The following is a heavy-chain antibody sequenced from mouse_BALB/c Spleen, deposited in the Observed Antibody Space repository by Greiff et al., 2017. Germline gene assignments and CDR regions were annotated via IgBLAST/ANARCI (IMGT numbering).Heavy chain of an antibody. CDR2: IWSGGST. V-gene: IGHV2-4-1*01. CDR1: GFSLTSYG. Sequence: VKLMESGPDLVAPSQSLSITCTVSGFSLTSYGVHWVRQSPGKGLEWLGVIWSGGSTDYNAAFISRLSISKDNSKSQVFFKMNSLQADDTAIYYCASYYYGSSPHAMDYWGQGTSVTVSS. J-gene: IGHJ4*01. CDR3: ASYYYGSSPHAMDY. D-gene: IGHD1-1*01.